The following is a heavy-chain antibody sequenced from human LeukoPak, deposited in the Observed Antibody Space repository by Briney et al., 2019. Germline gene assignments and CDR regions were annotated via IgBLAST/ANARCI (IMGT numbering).Heavy chain of an antibody. CDR3: AREGIPHSGGSVGFDY. CDR2: MNPNSGNT. J-gene: IGHJ4*02. D-gene: IGHD2-15*01. V-gene: IGHV1-8*01. CDR1: GYTFTSYD. Sequence: VASVKVSCKASGYTFTSYDINWVRQATGQGLEWMGWMNPNSGNTSYAQKFQGRVTMTRDTSTSTVYMELSSLRSEDTAVYYCAREGIPHSGGSVGFDYWGQRTLVTVSS.